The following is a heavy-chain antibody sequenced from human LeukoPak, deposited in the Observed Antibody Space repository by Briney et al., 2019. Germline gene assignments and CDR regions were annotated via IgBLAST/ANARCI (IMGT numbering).Heavy chain of an antibody. J-gene: IGHJ4*02. Sequence: SGTLCLTCAVSAVSFRVYYWSWVRETPGRGVGWGGEIKHSGSTNYTPSLKSRVTISVDTSKNQFSLQLRSLTAADTAIFYCASIPGSSTSWYHFDNWGQGTLVTVSS. V-gene: IGHV4-34*01. CDR1: AVSFRVYY. D-gene: IGHD6-13*01. CDR3: ASIPGSSTSWYHFDN. CDR2: IKHSGST.